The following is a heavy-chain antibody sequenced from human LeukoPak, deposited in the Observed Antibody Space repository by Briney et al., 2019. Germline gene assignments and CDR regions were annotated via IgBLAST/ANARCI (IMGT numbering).Heavy chain of an antibody. CDR1: GGSISSNNW. CDR3: ARGRSTNGGNFYYYYGMDV. Sequence: SETLSLTCAVSGGSISSNNWWGWVRQPPGKGLEWIGEIYHSGSPNYNPSLKSRVAISVDKSRNHFSLNLSSVTAADTAVYYCARGRSTNGGNFYYYYGMDVWGQGTTVTVSS. CDR2: IYHSGSP. V-gene: IGHV4-4*02. D-gene: IGHD4-23*01. J-gene: IGHJ6*02.